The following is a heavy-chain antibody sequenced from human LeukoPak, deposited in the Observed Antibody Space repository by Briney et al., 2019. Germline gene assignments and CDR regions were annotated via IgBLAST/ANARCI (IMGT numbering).Heavy chain of an antibody. CDR3: ARDNRDSSSWYRGFDP. CDR1: GFTYSDYY. CDR2: ISSSGSTI. D-gene: IGHD6-13*01. V-gene: IGHV3-11*01. J-gene: IGHJ5*02. Sequence: PGGSLRLSCAASGFTYSDYYMSWIRQAPGKGREWVSYISSSGSTIYYADSVKGRFTISRDNAKNSLYLQMNSLRAEDTAVYYCARDNRDSSSWYRGFDPWGQGTLVTVSS.